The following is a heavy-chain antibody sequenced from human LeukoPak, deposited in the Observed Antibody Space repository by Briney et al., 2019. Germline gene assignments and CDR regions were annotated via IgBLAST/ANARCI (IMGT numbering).Heavy chain of an antibody. CDR3: ARGPRSGSSYGTPPDV. J-gene: IGHJ6*04. CDR2: IKKDGTEK. D-gene: IGHD1-26*01. V-gene: IGHV3-7*04. CDR1: GFTFSSYW. Sequence: GGSLRLSCATSGFTFSSYWMSWVRQAPGKGLEWVANIKKDGTEKKYVDSVKGRFSISRDNAKNTLYLQMNSLRAEDTAVYYCARGPRSGSSYGTPPDVWGKGATVTVSS.